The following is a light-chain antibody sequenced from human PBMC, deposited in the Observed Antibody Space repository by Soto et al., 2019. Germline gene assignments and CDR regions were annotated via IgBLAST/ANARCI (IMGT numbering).Light chain of an antibody. CDR2: AAS. J-gene: IGKJ1*01. V-gene: IGKV1-9*01. CDR3: QQYNSYPL. Sequence: DIQLNQSPSFLSASVGDRATITCRASQGIRNSLAWYQQKPGKAPKLLIYAASTLQSGVPSRFSGSGSGTEFTLTISSLQPDDFATYYCQQYNSYPLFGQGTKVDIK. CDR1: QGIRNS.